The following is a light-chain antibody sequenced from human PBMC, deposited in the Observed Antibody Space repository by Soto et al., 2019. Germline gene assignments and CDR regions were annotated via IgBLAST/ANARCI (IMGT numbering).Light chain of an antibody. CDR2: DAS. CDR3: QQYYRSCT. CDR1: QSGTDW. Sequence: DIQLTQSPSTLSASVGDRVTITCRASQSGTDWLAWYQQKPGKAPKLLIYDASSLQSGVPSRFSGSGSGTEFSLTISSLQPDDFATYYCQQYYRSCTFGQGTKVEIK. J-gene: IGKJ2*02. V-gene: IGKV1-5*01.